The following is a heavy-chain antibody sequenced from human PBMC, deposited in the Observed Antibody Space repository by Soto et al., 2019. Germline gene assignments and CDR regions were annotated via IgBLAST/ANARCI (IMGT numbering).Heavy chain of an antibody. J-gene: IGHJ6*02. D-gene: IGHD2-2*01. CDR1: GYTFTGYY. CDR2: INPQTGGT. CDR3: ARERYQVISDGMDV. Sequence: GASVKVYCKASGYTFTGYYIHWVREAPGQGLEWMGWINPQTGGTSYAQKFQGRVTLSRDTSINTAYLELSRLTFDDAAVYFCARERYQVISDGMDVWGQGPTVTVSS. V-gene: IGHV1-2*02.